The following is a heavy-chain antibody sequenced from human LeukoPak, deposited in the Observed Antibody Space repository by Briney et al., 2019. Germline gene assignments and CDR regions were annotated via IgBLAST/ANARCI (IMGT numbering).Heavy chain of an antibody. V-gene: IGHV1-2*02. Sequence: APVKVSCKASGYTFTGYYMHWVRQAPGQALEWMGWINPNSGGTNYALKFQGRVTMTRDTSISTAYMAVSRLRSDDTAVYYCAREYYYGSGNYYNRIDYWGQGTLVTVSS. D-gene: IGHD3-10*01. CDR2: INPNSGGT. CDR3: AREYYYGSGNYYNRIDY. J-gene: IGHJ4*02. CDR1: GYTFTGYY.